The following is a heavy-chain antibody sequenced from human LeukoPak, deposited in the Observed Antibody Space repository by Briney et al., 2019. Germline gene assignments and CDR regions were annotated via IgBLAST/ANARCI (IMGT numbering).Heavy chain of an antibody. CDR2: IYYSGST. CDR1: GGSFSGYY. J-gene: IGHJ5*02. Sequence: PSETLSLTCAVYGGSFSGYYWSWIRQPPGKGLEWIGSIYYSGSTYYNPSLKSRVTISVDTSKNQFSLKLSSVTAADTAVYYCARDSAYYDFWSGYFRWFDPWGQGTLVTVSS. D-gene: IGHD3-3*01. V-gene: IGHV4-34*01. CDR3: ARDSAYYDFWSGYFRWFDP.